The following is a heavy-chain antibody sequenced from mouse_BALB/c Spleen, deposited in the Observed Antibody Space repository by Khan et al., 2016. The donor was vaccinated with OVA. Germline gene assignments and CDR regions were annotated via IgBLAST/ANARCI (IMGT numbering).Heavy chain of an antibody. CDR1: GFTFSDYG. J-gene: IGHJ3*01. CDR2: ISDLAYTF. D-gene: IGHD1-2*01. CDR3: ARGVGTAPFAY. Sequence: EVQLVESGGGLVQPGGSRKLSCAASGFTFSDYGMAWVRQAPGKGPEWVAFISDLAYTFYYADTVTGRFTLSRENAKNTLYLEMSSLRSGDTAMYDCARGVGTAPFAYWGQGTLVTVSA. V-gene: IGHV5-15*02.